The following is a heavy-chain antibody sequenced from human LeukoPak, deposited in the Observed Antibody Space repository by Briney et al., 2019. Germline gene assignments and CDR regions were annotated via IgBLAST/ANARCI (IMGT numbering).Heavy chain of an antibody. V-gene: IGHV1-18*01. D-gene: IGHD4-17*01. J-gene: IGHJ4*02. CDR1: GYTFTSYG. CDR2: ITAYNGNT. CDR3: ASQENDYGAIRLGY. Sequence: GASVKLSCKASGYTFTSYGISWVRQAPGQGLEWMGWITAYNGNTNYAQKLQGRVTMTTDTSTSTAYMELKSLRSDDTTVYYCASQENDYGAIRLGYWGQGTLVTVSS.